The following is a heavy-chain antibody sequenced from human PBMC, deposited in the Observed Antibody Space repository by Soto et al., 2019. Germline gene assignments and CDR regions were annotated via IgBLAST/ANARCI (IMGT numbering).Heavy chain of an antibody. CDR1: GGSISSSSYY. J-gene: IGHJ4*02. CDR2: IYYSGST. V-gene: IGHV4-39*01. D-gene: IGHD3-10*01. CDR3: ARVLGQLLWFGEFISYFDY. Sequence: QLQLQESGPGLVKPSETLSLTYTVSGGSISSSSYYWGWIRQPPGKGLEWIGSIYYSGSTYYNPSLKSRVTISVDTSKHQFSLKLSSVTAADTAVYYCARVLGQLLWFGEFISYFDYWGQGTLVTVSS.